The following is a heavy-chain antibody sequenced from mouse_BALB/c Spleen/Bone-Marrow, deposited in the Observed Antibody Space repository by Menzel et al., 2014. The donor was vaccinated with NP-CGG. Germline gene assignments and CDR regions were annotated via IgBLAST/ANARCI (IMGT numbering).Heavy chain of an antibody. V-gene: IGHV1S56*01. CDR1: GYTFTSYD. Sequence: QVHVKQSGAELVQPGASVKLSCKASGYTFTSYDINWVRQRPEQGLEWIGWIFPGDGSIKYNEKFKGKATLTTDKSSSTAYMQLSRLTSEDSAVYFCARNYRYAWFAYWGQGTLVTVSA. CDR3: ARNYRYAWFAY. CDR2: IFPGDGSI. J-gene: IGHJ3*01. D-gene: IGHD2-14*01.